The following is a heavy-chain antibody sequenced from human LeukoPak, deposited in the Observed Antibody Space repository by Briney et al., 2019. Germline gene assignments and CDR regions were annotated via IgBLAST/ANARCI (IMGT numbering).Heavy chain of an antibody. CDR2: INHNGST. J-gene: IGHJ4*02. D-gene: IGHD6-13*01. V-gene: IGHV4-34*01. Sequence: SETLSLTCAVYGGSFSDYYWSWIRQPPGKGLEWIREINHNGSTNYNPSLKSRVTISVDTSKKQFSLKLRSVTAADTAVYYCARDIAALDYWGQGILVTVSS. CDR1: GGSFSDYY. CDR3: ARDIAALDY.